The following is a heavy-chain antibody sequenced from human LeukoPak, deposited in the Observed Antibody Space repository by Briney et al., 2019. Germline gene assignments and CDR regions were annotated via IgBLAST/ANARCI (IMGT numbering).Heavy chain of an antibody. J-gene: IGHJ4*02. V-gene: IGHV1-69*05. CDR1: GGTFSSYA. CDR3: AREWYYYDSSGSENYYFDY. Sequence: GASVKVSCKASGGTFSSYAISWVRQAPGQGLEWMGRIIPIFGTANYAQKFQGRVTITTDESTSTAYMELSSPRSEDTAVYYCAREWYYYDSSGSENYYFDYWGQGTLVTVSS. D-gene: IGHD3-22*01. CDR2: IIPIFGTA.